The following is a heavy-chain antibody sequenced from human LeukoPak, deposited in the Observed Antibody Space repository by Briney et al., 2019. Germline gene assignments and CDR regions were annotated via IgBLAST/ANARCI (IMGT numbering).Heavy chain of an antibody. Sequence: GASVKVSCTASGYTFTSYDTKWVRQATGQGRERMGWMNTKSGNTGYAQKLQGRVTMTRNTSISTAYMELSSLRSEDTAVYYCARGDVVVPAAIYFDYWGQGTLVTVSS. CDR2: MNTKSGNT. D-gene: IGHD2-2*01. CDR3: ARGDVVVPAAIYFDY. V-gene: IGHV1-8*01. CDR1: GYTFTSYD. J-gene: IGHJ4*02.